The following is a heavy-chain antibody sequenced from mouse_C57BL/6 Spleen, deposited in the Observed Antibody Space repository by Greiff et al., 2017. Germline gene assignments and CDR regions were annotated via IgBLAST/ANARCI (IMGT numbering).Heavy chain of an antibody. J-gene: IGHJ4*01. V-gene: IGHV1-72*01. D-gene: IGHD2-3*01. CDR1: GYTFTSYW. Sequence: QVQLKESGAELVKPGASVKLSCKASGYTFTSYWMHWVKQRPGRGLEWIGRIVPNSGGTKYNEKFKSKATLTVDKPSSTAYMQLSSLTSEDSAVYYYARVDGYYEEWAMDYWGQGTSVTVSS. CDR3: ARVDGYYEEWAMDY. CDR2: IVPNSGGT.